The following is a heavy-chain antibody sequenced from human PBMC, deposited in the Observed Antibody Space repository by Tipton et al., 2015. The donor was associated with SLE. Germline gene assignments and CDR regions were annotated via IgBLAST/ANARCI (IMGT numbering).Heavy chain of an antibody. CDR1: GFTFSSYG. J-gene: IGHJ6*02. D-gene: IGHD6-13*01. V-gene: IGHV3-33*06. CDR2: IWYDGSNK. Sequence: SLRLSCAASGFTFSSYGMHWVRQAPGKGLEWVAVIWYDGSNKYCADSVKGRFTISRDNSKNTLYLQMNSLRAEDTAVYYCANQLVNYYYGMDVWGQGTTVTVSS. CDR3: ANQLVNYYYGMDV.